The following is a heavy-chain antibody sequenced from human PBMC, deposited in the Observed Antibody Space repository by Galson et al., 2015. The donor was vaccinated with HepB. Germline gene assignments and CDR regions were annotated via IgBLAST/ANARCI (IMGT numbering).Heavy chain of an antibody. J-gene: IGHJ4*02. Sequence: QSGAEVKKPGESLRISCKASGYRFTSYWISWVRQMPGKGLEWMGRIDPADSYTNYSPSFQGHVTISSDKSNTTAYLQWSSLKASDTAIYYCARRRGSFSFDFWGQGTLVTVSS. CDR1: GYRFTSYW. D-gene: IGHD1-1*01. CDR3: ARRRGSFSFDF. V-gene: IGHV5-10-1*01. CDR2: IDPADSYT.